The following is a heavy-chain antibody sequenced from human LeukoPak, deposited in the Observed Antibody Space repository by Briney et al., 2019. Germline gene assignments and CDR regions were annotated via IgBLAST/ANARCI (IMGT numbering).Heavy chain of an antibody. CDR1: GYSFTNYW. CDR2: ISPGTSDT. V-gene: IGHV5-51*01. Sequence: GESLKISCQGSGYSFTNYWIGWVRQMPGKGLEWMGTISPGTSDTKYSPSFQGQVTISADKSINTAYLQWSSLQASDTAMYYCARREGGGLCRVDYWGQGTLVTVSS. D-gene: IGHD2-8*02. CDR3: ARREGGGLCRVDY. J-gene: IGHJ4*02.